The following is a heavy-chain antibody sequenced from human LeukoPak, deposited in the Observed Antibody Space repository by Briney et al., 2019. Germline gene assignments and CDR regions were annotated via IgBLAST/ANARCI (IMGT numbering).Heavy chain of an antibody. CDR2: INPSSGGT. V-gene: IGHV1-2*06. J-gene: IGHJ4*02. CDR3: AREIAYTISTTGFDY. D-gene: IGHD1-1*01. Sequence: ASVKVSCKASGYTFTGYYMHWVRQAPGQGLEWMGRINPSSGGTNYAQKFQGRVTMARDTSISTAYMELSRLRSDDTAVYYCAREIAYTISTTGFDYWGQGTLVTVSS. CDR1: GYTFTGYY.